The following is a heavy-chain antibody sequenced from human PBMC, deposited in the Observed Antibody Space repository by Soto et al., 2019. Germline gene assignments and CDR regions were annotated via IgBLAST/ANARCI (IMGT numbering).Heavy chain of an antibody. V-gene: IGHV3-23*01. D-gene: IGHD6-13*01. J-gene: IGHJ6*02. CDR2: ISGSGGST. Sequence: GGSLRLSCAASGFTFSSYAMSWVRQAPGKGLEWVSAISGSGGSTYYADSVKGRFTISRDNSKNTLYLQMNSLRAEDTAVYYCAKDQGIAAAGDYGMDVWGQGTTVTVSS. CDR1: GFTFSSYA. CDR3: AKDQGIAAAGDYGMDV.